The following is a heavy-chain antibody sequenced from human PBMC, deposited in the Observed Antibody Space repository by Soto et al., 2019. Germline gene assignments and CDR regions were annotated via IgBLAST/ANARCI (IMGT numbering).Heavy chain of an antibody. J-gene: IGHJ5*02. CDR2: ISSSSSYI. CDR3: ARDKKHYDFWSGSNWFDP. Sequence: GGSLRLSCAASGFTFSSYSMNWVRQAPGKGLEWVSSISSSSSYIYYADSVKGRFTISRDNAKNSLYLQMNSLRAEDTAVYYCARDKKHYDFWSGSNWFDPWGQGTLVTVSS. D-gene: IGHD3-3*01. V-gene: IGHV3-21*01. CDR1: GFTFSSYS.